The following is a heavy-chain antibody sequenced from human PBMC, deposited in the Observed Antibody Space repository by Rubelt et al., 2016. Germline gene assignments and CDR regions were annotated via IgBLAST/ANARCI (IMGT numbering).Heavy chain of an antibody. CDR2: LDYSGST. Sequence: QLQLQESGPGLVKPSETLSLTCIVSGGSISSSSYYWGWIRQPPGKGLEWSGSLDYSGSTYSNPSPQSRVTISGDTSKKHISLKLRVVTAADTAGYYCATPMYCSGGRCYLGFDYWGQGTLVTVSS. J-gene: IGHJ4*02. CDR3: ATPMYCSGGRCYLGFDY. CDR1: GGSISSSSYY. V-gene: IGHV4-39*01. D-gene: IGHD2-15*01.